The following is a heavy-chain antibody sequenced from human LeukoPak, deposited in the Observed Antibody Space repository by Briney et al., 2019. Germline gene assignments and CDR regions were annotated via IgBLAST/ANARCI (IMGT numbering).Heavy chain of an antibody. CDR3: TASVGYDLPPVLY. CDR2: IRSKANSYAT. D-gene: IGHD3-3*01. J-gene: IGHJ4*02. V-gene: IGHV3-73*01. CDR1: GFTFSGSA. Sequence: GGSLRLSCAASGFTFSGSAMHWVRQASGKGLEWVGRIRSKANSYATAYAASVKGRFTISRDDSKNTAYLQMNSLKTEDTAVYYCTASVGYDLPPVLYWGQGTLVTVSS.